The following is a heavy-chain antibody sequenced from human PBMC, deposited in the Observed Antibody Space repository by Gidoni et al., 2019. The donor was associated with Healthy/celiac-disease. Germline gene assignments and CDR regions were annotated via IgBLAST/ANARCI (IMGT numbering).Heavy chain of an antibody. CDR2: IKQDGSEK. D-gene: IGHD3-22*01. Sequence: EVQLVESGGGLVQPGGSLILSCAASGFPFSSYWMSWVRQAPGKGLEWVANIKQDGSEKYYVDSVKGRFTISRDNAKNSLYLQMNSLRAEDTAVYYCARDDKGGMDVWGQGTTVTVSS. V-gene: IGHV3-7*01. J-gene: IGHJ6*02. CDR3: ARDDKGGMDV. CDR1: GFPFSSYW.